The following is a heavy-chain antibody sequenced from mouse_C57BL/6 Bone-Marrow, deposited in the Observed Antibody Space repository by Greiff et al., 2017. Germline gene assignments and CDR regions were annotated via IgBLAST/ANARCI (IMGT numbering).Heavy chain of an antibody. V-gene: IGHV1-81*01. CDR3: ARPPYYYGSSYWFAY. CDR2: IYPRSGNT. CDR1: GYTFTSYG. Sequence: VQLQQSGAELARPGASVKLSCKASGYTFTSYGISWVKQRTGQGLEWIGEIYPRSGNTYYNEKFKGKATLTADKSSSTAYMELRSLTSEDSAVYFCARPPYYYGSSYWFAYWGQGTLVTVSA. J-gene: IGHJ3*01. D-gene: IGHD1-1*01.